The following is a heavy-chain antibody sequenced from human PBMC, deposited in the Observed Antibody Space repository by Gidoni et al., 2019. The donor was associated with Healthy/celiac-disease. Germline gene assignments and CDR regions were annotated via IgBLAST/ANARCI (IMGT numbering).Heavy chain of an antibody. V-gene: IGHV1-18*01. J-gene: IGHJ6*04. Sequence: QVPLVQSGAEVTKPGASVKVSCKASGYTFTSYGISWVRQAPGQGLEWMGWISAYKGNTNYAQKLQGRGTMTTDTSTSTAYMELRSLRSDDTAGYYCARGRRSSSWYGGDYYYGMDVWGKGTTVTVSS. CDR2: ISAYKGNT. CDR3: ARGRRSSSWYGGDYYYGMDV. CDR1: GYTFTSYG. D-gene: IGHD6-13*01.